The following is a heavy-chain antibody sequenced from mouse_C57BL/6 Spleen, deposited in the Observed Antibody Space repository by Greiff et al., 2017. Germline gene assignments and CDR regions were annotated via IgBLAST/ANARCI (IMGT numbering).Heavy chain of an antibody. Sequence: VQGVESGPGLVQPSQSLSITCTVSGFSLTSYGVHWVRQSPGKGLEWLGVIWRGGSTDYNAAFMSRLSITKDNSKSQVFFKMNSLQADDTAIYYCAKGDYYGSPAWFAYWGQGTLVTVSA. CDR3: AKGDYYGSPAWFAY. CDR2: IWRGGST. V-gene: IGHV2-5*01. CDR1: GFSLTSYG. J-gene: IGHJ3*01. D-gene: IGHD1-1*01.